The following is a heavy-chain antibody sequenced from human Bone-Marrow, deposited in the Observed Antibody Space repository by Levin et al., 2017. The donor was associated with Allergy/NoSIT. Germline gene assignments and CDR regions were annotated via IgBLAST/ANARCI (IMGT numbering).Heavy chain of an antibody. CDR3: TKRLDGATLHDAFDI. D-gene: IGHD6-19*01. CDR1: GFTFSRNP. CDR2: ISESGDST. J-gene: IGHJ3*02. V-gene: IGHV3-23*01. Sequence: PGGSLRLSCAASGFTFSRNPMSWVRQTPGKGLEWVSGISESGDSTDYADSVKGRFTISRDNSRNTLFLQMNRLRAEDTATYFCTKRLDGATLHDAFDIWGQGTMVTVSS.